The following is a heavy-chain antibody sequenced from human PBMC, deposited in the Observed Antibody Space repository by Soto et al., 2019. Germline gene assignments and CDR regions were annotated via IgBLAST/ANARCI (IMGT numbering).Heavy chain of an antibody. CDR3: ASNYAYAEGYYWYGIDV. D-gene: IGHD3-16*01. Sequence: EVQLVESGGGLVLPGESLRISCAASGFTFSRYWMHWVRQAPGKGLVWVSRISSYGSDTHYADSVKGRFTISRDNAKNTLYLQMNSPRADDTAVYYCASNYAYAEGYYWYGIDVWGQGTTVTVSS. CDR2: ISSYGSDT. J-gene: IGHJ6*02. V-gene: IGHV3-74*01. CDR1: GFTFSRYW.